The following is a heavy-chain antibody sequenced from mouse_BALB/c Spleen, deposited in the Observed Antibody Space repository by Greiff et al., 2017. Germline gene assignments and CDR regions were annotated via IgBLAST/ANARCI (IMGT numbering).Heavy chain of an antibody. CDR2: IWTGGGT. CDR3: VRAYGNFDY. Sequence: VKLVESGPGLVAPSQSLSITCTVSGFSLTSYDISWIRQPPGKGLEWLGVIWTGGGTNYNSAFMSRLSISKDNSKSQVFLKMNSLQTDDTAIYYCVRAYGNFDYWGQGTTLTVSS. CDR1: GFSLTSYD. D-gene: IGHD2-10*02. V-gene: IGHV2-9-2*01. J-gene: IGHJ2*01.